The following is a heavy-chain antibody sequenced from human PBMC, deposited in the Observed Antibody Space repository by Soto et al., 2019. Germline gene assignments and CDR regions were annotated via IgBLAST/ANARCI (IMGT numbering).Heavy chain of an antibody. V-gene: IGHV1-3*01. CDR3: ARDVSPYDFWSGYYRYYYYYGMDV. CDR1: GYTFTSYA. Sequence: ASVKVSCKASGYTFTSYAMHWVRQAPGQRLEWMGWINAGNGNTKYSQKFQGRVTITRDTSASTAYMELSSLRSEDTAVYYCARDVSPYDFWSGYYRYYYYYGMDVWGQVTTVTVSS. D-gene: IGHD3-3*01. J-gene: IGHJ6*02. CDR2: INAGNGNT.